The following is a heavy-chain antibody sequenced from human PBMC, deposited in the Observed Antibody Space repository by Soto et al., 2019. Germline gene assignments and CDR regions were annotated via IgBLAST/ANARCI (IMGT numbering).Heavy chain of an antibody. CDR2: ISGSGDNT. Sequence: GGSLRLSCAASGFTFSNYVMSWVRQAPGKGLEWVSSISGSGDNTYYADSVKGRFTISRDNSKNTLFLQMNSLRAEDAAVYYCAKLPLILALGLDYWGQGTLITVPS. J-gene: IGHJ4*02. D-gene: IGHD3-22*01. CDR3: AKLPLILALGLDY. V-gene: IGHV3-23*01. CDR1: GFTFSNYV.